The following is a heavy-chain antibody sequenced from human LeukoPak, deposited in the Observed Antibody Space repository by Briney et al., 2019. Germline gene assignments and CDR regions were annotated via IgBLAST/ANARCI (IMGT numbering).Heavy chain of an antibody. CDR1: GYTFTSYD. Sequence: ASVKVSCKASGYTFTSYDINWVRQATGQGLEWMGWMNPNSGNTGYSQKFPVRVTMTSNTSIRKAYLELSSLRSEDTAVYYCSLVAAKGDDAFDLWGQGTMVTVSS. CDR2: MNPNSGNT. CDR3: SLVAAKGDDAFDL. V-gene: IGHV1-8*01. J-gene: IGHJ3*01. D-gene: IGHD2-15*01.